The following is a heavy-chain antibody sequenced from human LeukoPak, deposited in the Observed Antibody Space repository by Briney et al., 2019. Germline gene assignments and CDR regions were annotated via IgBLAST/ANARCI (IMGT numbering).Heavy chain of an antibody. CDR2: INTNNGGT. D-gene: IGHD3-10*01. Sequence: GASVKVSCKASGYTFTDYYIHWVRQAPGQGLEWMGWINTNNGGTKYAQRSQGRVTMTRDTSTSTAYMGVSSLRSDDTAVYYCARDGYHYGQFDYWGRGTLVTVSS. V-gene: IGHV1-2*02. J-gene: IGHJ4*02. CDR1: GYTFTDYY. CDR3: ARDGYHYGQFDY.